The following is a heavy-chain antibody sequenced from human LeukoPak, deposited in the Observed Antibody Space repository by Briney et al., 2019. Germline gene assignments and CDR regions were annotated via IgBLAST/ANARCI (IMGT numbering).Heavy chain of an antibody. D-gene: IGHD2-15*01. V-gene: IGHV5-51*01. CDR1: GYSFTSYW. CDR2: IYPGDSDT. CDR3: ARHEGLGCCSGGSCYSYNGFDP. J-gene: IGHJ5*02. Sequence: GESLKISCKGSGYSFTSYWIGWVRQMPGKGLEWMGIIYPGDSDTRYSPSFQGQVTISADKSISTAYLQWSSLKASDTAMYYCARHEGLGCCSGGSCYSYNGFDPWGQGTLVTVSS.